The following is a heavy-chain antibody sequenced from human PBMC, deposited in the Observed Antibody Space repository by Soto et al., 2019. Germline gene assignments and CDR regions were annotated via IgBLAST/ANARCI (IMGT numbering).Heavy chain of an antibody. CDR3: ARDYSGNSHPIDY. D-gene: IGHD1-26*01. CDR2: IWYDGSNK. V-gene: IGHV3-33*01. J-gene: IGHJ4*02. Sequence: PGGSLRLSCEASGFTFSSYGMQWVRHAPGKGLEWVAVIWYDGSNKYHADSVKGRFTISRDNSNNTLYLQMNSLRAEDTAVYYCARDYSGNSHPIDYWGQGTLVTVSS. CDR1: GFTFSSYG.